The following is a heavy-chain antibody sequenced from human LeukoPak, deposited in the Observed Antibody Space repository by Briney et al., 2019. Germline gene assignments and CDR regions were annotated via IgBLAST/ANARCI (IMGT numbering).Heavy chain of an antibody. D-gene: IGHD3-10*01. V-gene: IGHV3-23*01. CDR1: GFTFSSYA. CDR2: ISGSGGSA. J-gene: IGHJ4*02. CDR3: ATGAYGPEAY. Sequence: GGSLRLSCAASGFTFSSYAMSWVRQAPGKGLEWVSAISGSGGSAYYADSVKGWFTISRDNSKNTLSLQMNSLRAEDTAVYFCATGAYGPEAYWGQGTLVTVSS.